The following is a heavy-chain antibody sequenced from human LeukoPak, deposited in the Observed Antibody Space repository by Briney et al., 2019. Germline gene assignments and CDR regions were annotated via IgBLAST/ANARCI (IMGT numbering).Heavy chain of an antibody. V-gene: IGHV7-4-1*02. CDR3: AKQGPGYCGGTSCYGVDY. CDR1: GYTFTSYA. J-gene: IGHJ4*02. CDR2: INTNTGNP. Sequence: ASVKASCKASGYTFTSYAMNWVRQAPGQGLGWMGWINTNTGNPTYAQGFTGRFVFSLDTSVSTAYLQISSLKAEDTAVYYCAKQGPGYCGGTSCYGVDYWGQGTLVTVSS. D-gene: IGHD2-2*01.